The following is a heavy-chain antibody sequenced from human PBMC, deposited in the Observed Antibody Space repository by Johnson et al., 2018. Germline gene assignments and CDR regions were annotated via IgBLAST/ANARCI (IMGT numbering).Heavy chain of an antibody. D-gene: IGHD1-26*01. J-gene: IGHJ6*02. Sequence: VQLVQSGGGVVQPGRSLRLSCAASGFTFDDYAMHWVRQAPGKGLEWVSGISWNSGSIGYADSVKGRFTINRDNAKNSMYQQMNSLRAEDASLFYCAKDRGGIVGATDYYVMDVWGQGTTVTVSS. CDR2: ISWNSGSI. CDR3: AKDRGGIVGATDYYVMDV. CDR1: GFTFDDYA. V-gene: IGHV3-9*01.